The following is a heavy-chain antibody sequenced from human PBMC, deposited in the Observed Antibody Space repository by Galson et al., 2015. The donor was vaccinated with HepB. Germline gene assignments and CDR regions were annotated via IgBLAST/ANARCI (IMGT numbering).Heavy chain of an antibody. CDR3: ARGAMTNHFLDH. Sequence: SVKVSCKASGYTFNNHFIIWVRQAPGQGLECMGWVSPYNGDTNYLQKFQHRVTMTTDTSTTTAYMELRGLRSDDTAVYYCARGAMTNHFLDHWGQGTLVTVSS. J-gene: IGHJ4*02. V-gene: IGHV1-18*01. D-gene: IGHD4-11*01. CDR2: VSPYNGDT. CDR1: GYTFNNHF.